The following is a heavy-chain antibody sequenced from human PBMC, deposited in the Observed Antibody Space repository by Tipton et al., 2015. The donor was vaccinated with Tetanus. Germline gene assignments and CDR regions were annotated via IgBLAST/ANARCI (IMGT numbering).Heavy chain of an antibody. CDR3: ARDGSYGGTLISDY. V-gene: IGHV3-30-3*01. CDR2: ISNDGDNK. CDR1: GITFSSHA. D-gene: IGHD4-23*01. J-gene: IGHJ4*02. Sequence: SLRLSCAASGITFSSHALHWVRQAPGKGLEWVAVISNDGDNKFYADSVTGRFTISGDTSENSVYLQLNSLRAEDTAVYYCARDGSYGGTLISDYWGQGTQVTVSS.